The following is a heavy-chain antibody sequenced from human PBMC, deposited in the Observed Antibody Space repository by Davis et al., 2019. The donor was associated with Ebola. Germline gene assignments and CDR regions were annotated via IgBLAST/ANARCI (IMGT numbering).Heavy chain of an antibody. D-gene: IGHD6-13*01. V-gene: IGHV1-8*01. CDR1: GYTFTSYD. Sequence: ASVKVSCKASGYTFTSYDINWVRQATGQGLEWMGWMNPNSGNTGYAQKFQGRVTMTRNTSISTAYMELSSLGSEDTAVYYCARAHHLIAAAGGDYYYGMDVWGKGTTVTVSS. J-gene: IGHJ6*04. CDR2: MNPNSGNT. CDR3: ARAHHLIAAAGGDYYYGMDV.